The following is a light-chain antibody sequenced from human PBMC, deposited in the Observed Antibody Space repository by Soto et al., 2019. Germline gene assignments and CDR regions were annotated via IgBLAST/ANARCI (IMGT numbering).Light chain of an antibody. J-gene: IGKJ3*01. Sequence: DIQMTQSPSSLSASVGDRVTITCRASQGIENYLAWYQQRPGQVPKLLIYHASALQSGVPSRFSGSGSGTYFTLAISSLQPEGVATYYCQKYYNAVFTFGPGTKVDIK. V-gene: IGKV1-27*01. CDR1: QGIENY. CDR2: HAS. CDR3: QKYYNAVFT.